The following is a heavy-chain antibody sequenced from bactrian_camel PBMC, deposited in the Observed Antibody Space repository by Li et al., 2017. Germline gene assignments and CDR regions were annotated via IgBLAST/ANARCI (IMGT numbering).Heavy chain of an antibody. D-gene: IGHD3*01. Sequence: DVQLVESGGGSVQPGGSLRLTCVVSGHSRGSNCVGWFRLPPGRAPAEREGIAAIRNSGGETWYHDFVKGRFTISRDNGKNTLFLEMNSLEPEDAAMYYCAARHLWTGCGTSFSANMFSRWGQGTQVTVS. V-gene: IGHV3S32*01. CDR1: GHSRGSNC. CDR3: AARHLWTGCGTSFSANMFSR. J-gene: IGHJ4*01. CDR2: IRNSGGET.